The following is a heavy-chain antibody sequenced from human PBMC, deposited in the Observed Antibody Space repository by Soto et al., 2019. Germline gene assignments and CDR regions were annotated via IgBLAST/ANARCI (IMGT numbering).Heavy chain of an antibody. CDR3: AAEEVSSVAAAEGNYYYYYGMDV. CDR1: GFTFTSSA. CDR2: IVVGSGNT. Sequence: SVKVACKASGFTFTSSAVQWVRQARGQRLEWIGWIVVGSGNTNYAQKFQERVTITRDMSTSTAYMELSSLRSEDTAVYYCAAEEVSSVAAAEGNYYYYYGMDVWGQGTTVTVSS. D-gene: IGHD6-13*01. V-gene: IGHV1-58*01. J-gene: IGHJ6*02.